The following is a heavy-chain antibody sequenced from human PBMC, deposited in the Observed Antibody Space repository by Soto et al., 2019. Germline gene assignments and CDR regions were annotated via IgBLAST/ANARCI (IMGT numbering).Heavy chain of an antibody. Sequence: PSETLSLTCTVSGGSISSSSYYWGWIRQPPGKGLEWIGSIYYSGSTYYNPSLKSRVTISVDTSKNQFSLKLSSVTAADTAVYYCARQVSAAAGLNWFDPWGQGTLVTVSS. D-gene: IGHD6-13*01. CDR2: IYYSGST. V-gene: IGHV4-39*01. CDR1: GGSISSSSYY. CDR3: ARQVSAAAGLNWFDP. J-gene: IGHJ5*02.